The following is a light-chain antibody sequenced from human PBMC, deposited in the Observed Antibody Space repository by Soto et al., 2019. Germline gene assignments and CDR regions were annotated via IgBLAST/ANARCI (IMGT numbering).Light chain of an antibody. V-gene: IGKV2-28*01. CDR1: QSLLHSNGNIY. Sequence: DIVLTQYPLSLPVTPGEPASISCRSSQSLLHSNGNIYLDWYLQKPGQSPQLLINLGSIRASGVPDRFRGSGSGTDFTLKITRVEAEDVGVYYCMQAIQAPWTFGLGTKVEIK. CDR2: LGS. CDR3: MQAIQAPWT. J-gene: IGKJ1*01.